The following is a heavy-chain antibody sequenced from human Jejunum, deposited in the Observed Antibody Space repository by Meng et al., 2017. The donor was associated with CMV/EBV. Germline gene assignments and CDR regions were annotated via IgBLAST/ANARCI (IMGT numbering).Heavy chain of an antibody. CDR2: IYYSGTT. Sequence: SIGGSSYSWGCIRQPPGKGLEWIGSIYYSGTTFYNPSLKSRVTISGDMSKNQFSLTLSSLTAADTAVFYCARGVLEVSNYYYGMDVWGQGTTVTVSS. CDR1: SIGGSSYS. J-gene: IGHJ6*02. CDR3: ARGVLEVSNYYYGMDV. D-gene: IGHD2-8*02. V-gene: IGHV4-39*01.